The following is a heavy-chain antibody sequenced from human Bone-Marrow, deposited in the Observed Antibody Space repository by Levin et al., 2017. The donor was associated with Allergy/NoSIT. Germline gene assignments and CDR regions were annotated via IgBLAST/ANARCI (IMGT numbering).Heavy chain of an antibody. J-gene: IGHJ4*02. CDR2: IYSGGDT. V-gene: IGHV3-66*01. CDR3: AGCSGWYGACYFDY. D-gene: IGHD6-19*01. Sequence: GESLKISCAASGFSVSSKYMSWVRQAPGKGLEWVSVIYSGGDTFYADSVKDRFTFSRDNSKNTLYLQMNSLTAEDTAVYYCAGCSGWYGACYFDYWGQGTLVTVSS. CDR1: GFSVSSKY.